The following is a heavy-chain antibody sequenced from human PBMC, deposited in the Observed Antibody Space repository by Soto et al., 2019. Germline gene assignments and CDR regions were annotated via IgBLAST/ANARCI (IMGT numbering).Heavy chain of an antibody. CDR2: IDPSDSYT. CDR3: ARHHRAYYYDSSGLNWFDP. J-gene: IGHJ5*02. Sequence: GESLKISCKGSGYSFTSYWISWVRQMPGKGLEWMGTIDPSDSYTNYSPSFQGHVTISADKSISTAYLQWSSLKASDTAIYYCARHHRAYYYDSSGLNWFDPWGQGTLVTVSS. D-gene: IGHD3-22*01. CDR1: GYSFTSYW. V-gene: IGHV5-10-1*01.